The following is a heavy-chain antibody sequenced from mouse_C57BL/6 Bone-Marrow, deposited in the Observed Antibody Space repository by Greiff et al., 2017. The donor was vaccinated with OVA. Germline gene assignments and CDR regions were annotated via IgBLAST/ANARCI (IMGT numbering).Heavy chain of an antibody. CDR2: VYPYNGGT. V-gene: IGHV1-36*01. Sequence: EVKLQESGPVLVKPGPSVKISCKASGFTFTDYYMHWVKQSHGKSLEWIGLVYPYNGGTSYNQKFKGKATLTVDTSSSTAYMELNSLTSEDSAVYYCAREGIIYIFPYYYGSPWYFDVWGTGTTVTVSS. CDR3: AREGIIYIFPYYYGSPWYFDV. CDR1: GFTFTDYY. J-gene: IGHJ1*03. D-gene: IGHD1-1*01.